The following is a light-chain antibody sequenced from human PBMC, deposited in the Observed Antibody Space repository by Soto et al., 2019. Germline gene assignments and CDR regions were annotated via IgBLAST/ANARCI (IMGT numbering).Light chain of an antibody. CDR1: QSVYSNY. CDR3: QQYGSSLRT. V-gene: IGKV3-20*01. Sequence: EIVLTQSPGTLSLSPGERATLSCRASQSVYSNYLAWYQQKAGQAPKLLIYGASSRATGIPDRFSGSGSGTDFTLTISRLEPEDFAVYFCQQYGSSLRTFGQGTNLEIK. J-gene: IGKJ2*01. CDR2: GAS.